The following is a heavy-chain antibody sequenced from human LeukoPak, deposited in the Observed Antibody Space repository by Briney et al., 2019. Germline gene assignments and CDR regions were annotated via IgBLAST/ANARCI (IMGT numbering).Heavy chain of an antibody. CDR1: GFTFSNYW. Sequence: PGGSLRLSCEASGFTFSNYWMGGVRQAPGKGLEWVANIKQDGSEEYYVDSVKGRFTISRDNAKNSLYLQMNSLRAEDTAVYYCARALSHCLDYWGQGTLVTVSS. D-gene: IGHD3-16*01. V-gene: IGHV3-7*01. CDR2: IKQDGSEE. CDR3: ARALSHCLDY. J-gene: IGHJ4*02.